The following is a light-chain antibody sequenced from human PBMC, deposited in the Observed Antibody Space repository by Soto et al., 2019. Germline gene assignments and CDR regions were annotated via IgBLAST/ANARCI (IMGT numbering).Light chain of an antibody. V-gene: IGLV4-69*01. J-gene: IGLJ2*01. Sequence: QSVLTQSPSASASLGASVKLTCTLSSGHSTYAIAWHQQQPEKGPRYLMKLYSDGSHKKGDGIPDRFSGSSSGAERYLTISSLQSEDEADYYCQTWGTGIVLFGGGTKVTVL. CDR2: LYSDGSH. CDR3: QTWGTGIVL. CDR1: SGHSTYA.